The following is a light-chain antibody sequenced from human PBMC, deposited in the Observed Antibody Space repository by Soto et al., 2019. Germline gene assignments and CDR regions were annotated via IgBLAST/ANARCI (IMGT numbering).Light chain of an antibody. CDR2: RAS. CDR3: QQSISLSLT. Sequence: DIQMTQSPSSVSASVGDRVTITCRASQGITSWLAWYQQKPGKAHKLLICRASNLQSGVPSRFSGRGSWTGFTVTISGLQPADFATDDCQQSISLSLTFGGGTQVQIK. J-gene: IGKJ4*01. V-gene: IGKV1-12*01. CDR1: QGITSW.